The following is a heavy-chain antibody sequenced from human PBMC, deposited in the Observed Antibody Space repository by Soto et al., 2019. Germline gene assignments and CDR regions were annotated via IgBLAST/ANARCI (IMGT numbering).Heavy chain of an antibody. CDR3: ANWMAGLEYMDV. Sequence: GGSLRLSCAASIFTFSSYPMSWVRQAPGKGLEWVSGISERGNGANYADSVKGRFTISRDNSKNTLYLQMNSLRAEDTAVYYCANWMAGLEYMDVWGKGTTVTVSS. CDR2: ISERGNGA. J-gene: IGHJ6*03. D-gene: IGHD6-19*01. CDR1: IFTFSSYP. V-gene: IGHV3-23*01.